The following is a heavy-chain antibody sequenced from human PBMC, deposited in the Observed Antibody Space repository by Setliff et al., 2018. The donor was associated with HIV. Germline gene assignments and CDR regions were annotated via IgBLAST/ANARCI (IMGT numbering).Heavy chain of an antibody. Sequence: SETLSLTCTVSGDTDFYWNWIRQPPGKGLGWIGYIHASGKTNYNPSLKSRVTISLDTSKMQFCLHLTSVTAADTAVYYCAREGFYNSYYHYMDVWGIGTTVTVSS. CDR3: AREGFYNSYYHYMDV. CDR1: GDTDFY. D-gene: IGHD2-2*02. CDR2: IHASGKT. J-gene: IGHJ6*03. V-gene: IGHV4-4*09.